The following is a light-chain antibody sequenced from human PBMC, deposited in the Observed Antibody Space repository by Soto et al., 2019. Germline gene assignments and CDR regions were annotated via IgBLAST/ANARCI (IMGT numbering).Light chain of an antibody. V-gene: IGLV1-44*01. J-gene: IGLJ1*01. CDR1: SSNIGSNT. Sequence: QSVLTQPPSPSGTPGQRVTISCSGSSSNIGSNTVNWYQQLPGTAPKLLIHSNNQRPSGVPDRFSGSKSGTSASLAIIGLQSEDEADYYCAAWDDSLNGLYVFGSGAKVTGL. CDR3: AAWDDSLNGLYV. CDR2: SNN.